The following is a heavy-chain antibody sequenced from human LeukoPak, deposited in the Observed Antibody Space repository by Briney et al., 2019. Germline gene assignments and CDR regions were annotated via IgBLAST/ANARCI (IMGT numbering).Heavy chain of an antibody. D-gene: IGHD1-26*01. CDR3: ARDMDSGTDFFDY. CDR1: GFTFSTYS. CDR2: ISSSSSYI. J-gene: IGHJ4*02. Sequence: GSLRLSCEVSGFTFSTYSMNWVRQAPGKGLEWVSSISSSSSYIYYADSVKGRFTISRDNAKNSLFLQMNSLRAEDTAVNYCARDMDSGTDFFDYWGLGTLVTVSS. V-gene: IGHV3-21*04.